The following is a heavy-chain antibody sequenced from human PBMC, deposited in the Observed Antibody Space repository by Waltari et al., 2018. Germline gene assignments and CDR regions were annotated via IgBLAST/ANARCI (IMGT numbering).Heavy chain of an antibody. CDR3: ARTNDYYDSSGYHY. Sequence: QVQLQESGPGLVKPSETLSLTCAVSGYSISSGYYWGWIRQPPGKGLEWIGSIFHSGSTYYNPSRKSRVTISVDTSKNQFSLKLSSVTAADTAVYYCARTNDYYDSSGYHYWGQGTLVTVSS. V-gene: IGHV4-38-2*01. J-gene: IGHJ4*02. CDR1: GYSISSGYY. CDR2: IFHSGST. D-gene: IGHD3-22*01.